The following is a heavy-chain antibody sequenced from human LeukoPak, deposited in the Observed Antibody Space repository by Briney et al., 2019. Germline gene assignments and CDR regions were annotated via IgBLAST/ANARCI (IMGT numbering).Heavy chain of an antibody. CDR3: AKESAKYYYDSSGYPTVD. V-gene: IGHV3-23*01. CDR1: GFTFSSYA. J-gene: IGHJ4*02. CDR2: ISGSGGST. D-gene: IGHD3-22*01. Sequence: PGGSLRLSCAASGFTFSSYAMSWVRQAPGKGLEWVSAISGSGGSTYYADSVKGRFTISRDNSKNTLYLQMNSLRAEDTAVYYCAKESAKYYYDSSGYPTVDWGQGTLATVSS.